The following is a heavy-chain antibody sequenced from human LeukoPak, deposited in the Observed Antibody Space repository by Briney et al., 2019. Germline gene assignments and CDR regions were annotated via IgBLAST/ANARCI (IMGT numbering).Heavy chain of an antibody. D-gene: IGHD1-26*01. CDR2: ISSSSSYI. J-gene: IGHJ5*02. V-gene: IGHV3-21*01. CDR3: ARASRGATSRNWFDP. Sequence: GGSLRLSCAASGFTFSSYSMNWVRQATGKGLEWVSSISSSSSYIYYADSVEGRFTISRDNAKNTLYLQMNSLRAEDTAVYYCARASRGATSRNWFDPWGQGTLVTVSS. CDR1: GFTFSSYS.